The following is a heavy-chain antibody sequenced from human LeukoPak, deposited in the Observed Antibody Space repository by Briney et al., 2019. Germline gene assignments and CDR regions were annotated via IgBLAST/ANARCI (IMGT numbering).Heavy chain of an antibody. CDR3: AKGLYM. J-gene: IGHJ4*02. CDR1: GFTFSSSY. Sequence: GGSLRLSCAASGFTFSSSYMNWVRQIPGQGLEWVANINQDGSQIYHVDSVKSRFTISRDNDKNSLYLQMNSLRAEDTAVYYCAKGLYMGGRGTLVTVSS. CDR2: INQDGSQI. D-gene: IGHD2-2*02. V-gene: IGHV3-7*04.